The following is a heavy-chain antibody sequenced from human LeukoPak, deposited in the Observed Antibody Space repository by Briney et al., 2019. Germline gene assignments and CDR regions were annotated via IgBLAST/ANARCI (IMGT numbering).Heavy chain of an antibody. CDR3: AREEYDSGGYYGRRPDY. Sequence: PGGSLRLSCEASGFTFNKAWMSWVRQAPGKGLEWVSYISSYSSTIYYADSVKGRFTISRDNAKNSLYLQMNSLRDEDTAVYYCAREEYDSGGYYGRRPDYWGQGTLVTVSS. V-gene: IGHV3-48*02. J-gene: IGHJ4*02. D-gene: IGHD3-22*01. CDR2: ISSYSSTI. CDR1: GFTFNKAW.